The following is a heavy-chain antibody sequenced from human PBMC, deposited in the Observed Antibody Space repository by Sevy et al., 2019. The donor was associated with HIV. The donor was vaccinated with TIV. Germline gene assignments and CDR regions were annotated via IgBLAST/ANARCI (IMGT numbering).Heavy chain of an antibody. V-gene: IGHV3-30-3*01. CDR1: GFTFSSYA. CDR3: ARDGYCSNTNCYSWFDP. CDR2: ISYDGSNK. Sequence: GGSLRLSCAASGFTFSSYAMHRVRQAPGKGLEWVAVISYDGSNKYYADSVKGRFTISRDNSKNTRYLQMNSLRAEDTAVYYCARDGYCSNTNCYSWFDPWGQGTLVTVSS. J-gene: IGHJ5*02. D-gene: IGHD2-2*03.